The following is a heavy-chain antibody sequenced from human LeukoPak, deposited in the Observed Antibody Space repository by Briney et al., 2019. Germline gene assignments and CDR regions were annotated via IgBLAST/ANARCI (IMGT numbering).Heavy chain of an antibody. D-gene: IGHD7-27*01. J-gene: IGHJ4*02. V-gene: IGHV3-23*01. CDR3: AKDGPNWGTLQY. CDR2: ISGSGGHT. CDR1: GFTFSGYA. Sequence: PGGSLRLSCTASGFTFSGYAMSWVRQAPGKGLEWVSLISGSGGHTYYAESVKGRFTISRDNSKNTLYLEMNSLRAEDTALYYCAKDGPNWGTLQYWGQGVLVTVSS.